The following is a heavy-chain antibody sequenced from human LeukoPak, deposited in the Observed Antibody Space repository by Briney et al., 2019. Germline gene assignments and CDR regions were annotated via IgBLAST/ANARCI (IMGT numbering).Heavy chain of an antibody. D-gene: IGHD2-15*01. CDR1: GGSISSGGYY. CDR3: ARVGGGSPFYYYYYGMDV. J-gene: IGHJ6*02. V-gene: IGHV4-31*03. Sequence: SQTLSLTCTVSGGSISSGGYYWSWIRQHPGKGLEWIGYIYYSGSTYYSPSLKSRVTISVDTSKNQFSLKLSSVTAADTAVYYCARVGGGSPFYYYYYGMDVWGQGTTVTVSS. CDR2: IYYSGST.